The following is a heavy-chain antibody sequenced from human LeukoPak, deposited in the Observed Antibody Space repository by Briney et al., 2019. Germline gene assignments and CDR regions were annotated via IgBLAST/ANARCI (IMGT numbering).Heavy chain of an antibody. V-gene: IGHV1-8*01. J-gene: IGHJ4*02. CDR3: ARGRRYSGSYPYYFDY. Sequence: ASVKVSCKASGYTFTSYDINWVRQATGQGLEWMGWMNPNSGNTGYAQKFQGRVTMTRNTSISTAYMELSSLRSEDTAVYYCARGRRYSGSYPYYFDYWGQGTLVTVSS. D-gene: IGHD1-26*01. CDR1: GYTFTSYD. CDR2: MNPNSGNT.